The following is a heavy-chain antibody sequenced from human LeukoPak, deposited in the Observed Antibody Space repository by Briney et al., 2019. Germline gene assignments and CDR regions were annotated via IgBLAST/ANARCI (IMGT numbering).Heavy chain of an antibody. CDR2: IKRDGSEK. Sequence: GGSLRLSCAASGFTFSSYWMSWVRQAPGKGLEWVANIKRDGSEKYYVDSVKGRFTMSRDNAKNSLYLQMNSLRAEDTAVYYCARGWSQTATVGFDYWGQGTLVTVSS. J-gene: IGHJ4*02. CDR3: ARGWSQTATVGFDY. CDR1: GFTFSSYW. V-gene: IGHV3-7*05. D-gene: IGHD4-23*01.